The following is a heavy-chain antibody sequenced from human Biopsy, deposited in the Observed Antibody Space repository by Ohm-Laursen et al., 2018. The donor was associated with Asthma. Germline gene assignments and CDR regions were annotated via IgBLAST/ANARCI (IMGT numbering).Heavy chain of an antibody. V-gene: IGHV3-7*01. CDR1: GFTFSSSW. CDR3: ARGGYCTSPTCPWGRYATDV. CDR2: IKKDGSEK. J-gene: IGHJ6*02. Sequence: GSLRLSCTASGFTFSSSWMTWVRRAPGKRLEWVANIKKDGSEKYYVDSVKGRFTISRDNAKNSLYLHMNSLRAEDTAVYYCARGGYCTSPTCPWGRYATDVWGQGTTVTVSS. D-gene: IGHD2-2*01.